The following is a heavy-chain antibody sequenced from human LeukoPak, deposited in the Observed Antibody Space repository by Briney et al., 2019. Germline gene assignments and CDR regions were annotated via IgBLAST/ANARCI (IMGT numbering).Heavy chain of an antibody. CDR2: ISPAGGTT. V-gene: IGHV3-23*01. CDR1: GFTFSSEA. D-gene: IGHD6-13*01. Sequence: PGGSLRLSCAVSGFTFSSEAMGWVRQLPGGGLEWVSTISPAGGTTYYAESTKGRFTISRDNSKSTLYLQMNSLRVEDTAVYYCTKVRSGSSSWALRVFDYWGQGALVTVSS. J-gene: IGHJ4*02. CDR3: TKVRSGSSSWALRVFDY.